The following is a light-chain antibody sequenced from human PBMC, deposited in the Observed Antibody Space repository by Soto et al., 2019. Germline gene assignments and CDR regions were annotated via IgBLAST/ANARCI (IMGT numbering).Light chain of an antibody. CDR1: QSVKSNY. Sequence: QFPGTVSLSPGERATLSCMTSQSVKSNYLAWYQQKPGQAPRLLIYGVFNRAAGVPARFSGSGSGTDFTLTISGLEPVDSAVYYCQHYDGSPRTFGQGTKLEIK. CDR3: QHYDGSPRT. J-gene: IGKJ2*01. CDR2: GVF. V-gene: IGKV3-20*01.